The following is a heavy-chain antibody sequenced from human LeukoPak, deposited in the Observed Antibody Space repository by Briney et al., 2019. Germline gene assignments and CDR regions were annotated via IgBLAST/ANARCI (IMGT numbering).Heavy chain of an antibody. Sequence: KPSETLSLTCTVSGYSISNGYYWDWTRQPPGRGQEWIGNIYRSGSTSYNPSLKSRVTISVDTSKNQFSLKVNSVTAADTAVYYCARRHSSGWFYYWGQGTLVTVSS. J-gene: IGHJ4*02. CDR2: IYRSGST. D-gene: IGHD6-19*01. CDR1: GYSISNGYY. V-gene: IGHV4-38-2*02. CDR3: ARRHSSGWFYY.